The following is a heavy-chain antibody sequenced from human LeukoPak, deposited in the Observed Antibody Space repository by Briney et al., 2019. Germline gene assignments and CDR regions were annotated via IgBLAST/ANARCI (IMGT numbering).Heavy chain of an antibody. CDR1: GGSFSSGGYY. CDR3: ARVRDGDYGYIGFDP. J-gene: IGHJ5*02. CDR2: IYYSGRT. V-gene: IGHV4-31*03. D-gene: IGHD4-17*01. Sequence: SETLSLTCTVSGGSFSSGGYYWSWIRQHPGKGLEWIGYIYYSGRTYYNPSLKSRVTISVDTSKNQFSLKLSSVTAADTAVYHCARVRDGDYGYIGFDPWGQGALVTVSS.